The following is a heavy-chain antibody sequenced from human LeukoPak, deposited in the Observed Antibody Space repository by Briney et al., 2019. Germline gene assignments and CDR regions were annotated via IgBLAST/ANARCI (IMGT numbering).Heavy chain of an antibody. Sequence: GGSLRLSCAASRFTFSSYVMHWVRQAPGKGLEWVAVISYDGSDKRYADSVKGRFTISRDNSKNTLYLQMNSLRAEVTAVYYCAKDPRRYSRTGGYFDYWGQGTLVIVSS. J-gene: IGHJ4*02. CDR2: ISYDGSDK. V-gene: IGHV3-30*18. CDR3: AKDPRRYSRTGGYFDY. CDR1: RFTFSSYV. D-gene: IGHD6-13*01.